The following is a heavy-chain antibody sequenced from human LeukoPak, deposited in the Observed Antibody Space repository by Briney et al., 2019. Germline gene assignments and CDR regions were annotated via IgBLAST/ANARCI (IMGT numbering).Heavy chain of an antibody. D-gene: IGHD3-22*01. Sequence: GGSLRLSCAASGFTFSSYSMNWVRQAPGKGLEWVSSISSSSSYIYYADSVKGRFTISRDNAKNSLYLQMNSLRAEDTAVYYCAREPGYYDSSGAFDYWGQGALVTVSS. CDR2: ISSSSSYI. V-gene: IGHV3-21*01. J-gene: IGHJ4*02. CDR1: GFTFSSYS. CDR3: AREPGYYDSSGAFDY.